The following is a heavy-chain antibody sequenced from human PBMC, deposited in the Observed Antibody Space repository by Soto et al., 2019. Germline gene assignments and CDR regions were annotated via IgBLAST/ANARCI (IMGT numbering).Heavy chain of an antibody. V-gene: IGHV3-48*03. CDR1: GFTFSSYE. J-gene: IGHJ6*02. CDR3: ARDYEETGTQGGYYYYGVDV. Sequence: GGSLRLSCAASGFTFSSYEMNWVRQAPGKGLEWVSYISSSGSTIYYADSVKGRFTISRDNAKNSLYLQMNSLRAEDTAVYYCARDYEETGTQGGYYYYGVDVWGQGTTVTVSS. CDR2: ISSSGSTI. D-gene: IGHD1-7*01.